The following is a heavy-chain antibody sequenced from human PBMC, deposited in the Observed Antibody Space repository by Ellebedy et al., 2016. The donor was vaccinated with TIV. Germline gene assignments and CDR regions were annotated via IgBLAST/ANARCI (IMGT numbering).Heavy chain of an antibody. CDR1: GFTFSSYG. Sequence: GESLKISXAASGFTFSSYGMHWVRQAPGKGLEWVSSISSSSSYIYYADSVKGRFTISRDNAKNSLYLQMNSLRAEDTALYYCAKTHTPYSSGWYGVFDYWGQGTLVTVSS. CDR3: AKTHTPYSSGWYGVFDY. V-gene: IGHV3-21*04. CDR2: ISSSSSYI. J-gene: IGHJ4*02. D-gene: IGHD6-19*01.